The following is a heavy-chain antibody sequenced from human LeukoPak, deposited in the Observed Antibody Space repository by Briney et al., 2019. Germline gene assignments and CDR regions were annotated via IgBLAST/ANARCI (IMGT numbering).Heavy chain of an antibody. Sequence: PGGSLRLSCAASGFTFTNYWMGWVRQAPGKGLEWISGISNSGDTTYDADSVKGRFTISRDNSKNTLYLQMNSLRAEDTAVYYRAKCPGSANCYTGFDYWGQGTLVTVSS. CDR2: ISNSGDTT. CDR3: AKCPGSANCYTGFDY. CDR1: GFTFTNYW. V-gene: IGHV3-23*01. J-gene: IGHJ4*02. D-gene: IGHD2-2*02.